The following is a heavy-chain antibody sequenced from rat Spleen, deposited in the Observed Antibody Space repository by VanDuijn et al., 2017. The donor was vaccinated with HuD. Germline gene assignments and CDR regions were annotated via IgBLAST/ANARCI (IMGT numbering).Heavy chain of an antibody. CDR2: ISSGGGNT. V-gene: IGHV5S14*01. CDR1: GFTFSNYG. J-gene: IGHJ2*01. Sequence: EVQLVESGGGLVQPGRSLKLSCAASGFTFSNYGMAWVRQTPTKGLEWVASISSGGGNTYYRDSVKGGFTISRDNPKNTQYLQLDSLRSEDTATYYCASVYYGLFDYWGQGVMVTVSS. D-gene: IGHD1-6*01. CDR3: ASVYYGLFDY.